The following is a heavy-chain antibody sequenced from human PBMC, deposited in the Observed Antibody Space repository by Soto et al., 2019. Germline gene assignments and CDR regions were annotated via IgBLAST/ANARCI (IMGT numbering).Heavy chain of an antibody. J-gene: IGHJ6*02. V-gene: IGHV6-1*01. CDR2: TYYRSKWHN. Sequence: SQTLSLTCAISGDSVSSNSAAWNWIRQSPSRGLEWLGRTYYRSKWHNDYAVSVKSRITINPDTSKNQFSLQLNSVTPEDTAVYYCARALSSSWFNYYYYGMDVWGQGTTVTV. CDR1: GDSVSSNSAA. D-gene: IGHD6-13*01. CDR3: ARALSSSWFNYYYYGMDV.